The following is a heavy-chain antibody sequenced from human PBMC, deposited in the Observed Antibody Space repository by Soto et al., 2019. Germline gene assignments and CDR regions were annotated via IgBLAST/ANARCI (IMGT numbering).Heavy chain of an antibody. V-gene: IGHV4-31*03. J-gene: IGHJ4*02. D-gene: IGHD3-10*01. CDR3: ARALSVRGVITPDYFDY. CDR2: IYYSGST. Sequence: QVQLQESGPGLVKPSQTLSLTCTVSGGSISSGGYYWSWIRQHPGKGLEWIGYIYYSGSTYYNPSLKSRVTISLDTSKNQFSLKLSSVTAADTAVYYCARALSVRGVITPDYFDYWGQGTLVTVSS. CDR1: GGSISSGGYY.